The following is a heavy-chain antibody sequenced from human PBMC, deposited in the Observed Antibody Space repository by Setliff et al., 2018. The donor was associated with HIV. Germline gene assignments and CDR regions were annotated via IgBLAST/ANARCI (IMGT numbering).Heavy chain of an antibody. CDR2: IIPIFGTA. CDR1: GGTFSSYV. Sequence: SEKVSCKDSGGTFSSYVISWVRQAPGQGLEGMGGIIPIFGTANYAQKFQGRVTITTDDSTSTVYMELISLRSEDTAVYYCARAAYGDESSGYFFDYWGQGTLVTVSS. V-gene: IGHV1-69*05. J-gene: IGHJ4*02. CDR3: ARAAYGDESSGYFFDY. D-gene: IGHD3-22*01.